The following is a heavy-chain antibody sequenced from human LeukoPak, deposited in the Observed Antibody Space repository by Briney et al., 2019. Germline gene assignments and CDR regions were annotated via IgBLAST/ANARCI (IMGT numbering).Heavy chain of an antibody. CDR1: GGSISSYY. V-gene: IGHV4-59*01. J-gene: IGHJ6*03. Sequence: PSETLSLTCTVSGGSISSYYWSWIRQPPGKGLEWIGYIYYSGSTNYNPSLKSRVTISVDTSKNQFSLKLSSVTAADTAVYYCARVVRQPSYYYYYYMDVWGKRTTVTVSS. CDR2: IYYSGST. CDR3: ARVVRQPSYYYYYYMDV. D-gene: IGHD6-13*01.